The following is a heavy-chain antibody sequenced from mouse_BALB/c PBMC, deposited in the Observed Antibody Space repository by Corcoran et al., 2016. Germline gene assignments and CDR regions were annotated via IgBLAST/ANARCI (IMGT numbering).Heavy chain of an antibody. CDR3: ANSYYYGSSYYAMDY. D-gene: IGHD1-1*01. J-gene: IGHJ4*01. V-gene: IGHV9-3-1*01. Sequence: QIQLVQSGPELKKPGETVKISCKASGYTFTNYGMNWVKQAPGKGLKWMGWINTYTGEPTYADDFKGRFAFSLETSASTAYLQINNLKNEDTATYFCANSYYYGSSYYAMDYWGQGTSVTVSS. CDR2: INTYTGEP. CDR1: GYTFTNYG.